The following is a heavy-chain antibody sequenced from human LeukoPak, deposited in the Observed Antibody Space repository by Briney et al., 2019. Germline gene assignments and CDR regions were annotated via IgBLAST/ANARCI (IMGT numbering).Heavy chain of an antibody. CDR3: AREPRSYYDSSGYYYYFDY. D-gene: IGHD3-22*01. CDR2: ITPNSGGT. J-gene: IGHJ4*02. CDR1: GSTFTGYY. V-gene: IGHV1-2*02. Sequence: GASVKVSCKASGSTFTGYYMNWVRQAPGKGLEWMGWITPNSGGTNSAQKFQGRVTMTRDTSISTAYMELSRLRSDDTAVYYCAREPRSYYDSSGYYYYFDYWGQGTLVTVSS.